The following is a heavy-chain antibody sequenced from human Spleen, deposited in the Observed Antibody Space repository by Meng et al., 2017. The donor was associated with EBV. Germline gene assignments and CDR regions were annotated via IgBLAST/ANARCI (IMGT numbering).Heavy chain of an antibody. CDR3: ARRGYSRRFFDL. CDR1: GASVSRGNYD. J-gene: IGHJ2*01. D-gene: IGHD6-13*01. V-gene: IGHV4-61*03. CDR2: IYYSGST. Sequence: QWRLPESGPGPVKPSETLSLTCNVSGASVSRGNYDWSWIRQPPGKGLEWIGYIYYSGSTNYNSSLKSRVAISVDASKNHFSLTLSSVTAADTAVYYCARRGYSRRFFDLWGRGTLVTVSS.